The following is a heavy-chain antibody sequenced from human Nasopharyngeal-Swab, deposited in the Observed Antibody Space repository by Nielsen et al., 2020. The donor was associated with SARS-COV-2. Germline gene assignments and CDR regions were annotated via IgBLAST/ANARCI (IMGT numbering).Heavy chain of an antibody. D-gene: IGHD1-26*01. CDR2: ISWNSGSI. J-gene: IGHJ4*02. CDR1: GFTFDDNA. CDR3: ATHDSGSYWDY. V-gene: IGHV3-9*01. Sequence: LTCAASGFTFDDNAMYWVRQAPGKGLEWASGISWNSGSIGYADSVKGRFTISRDNAKNSLYLQMNSLRAEDTALYYCATHDSGSYWDYWGQGTLVTVSS.